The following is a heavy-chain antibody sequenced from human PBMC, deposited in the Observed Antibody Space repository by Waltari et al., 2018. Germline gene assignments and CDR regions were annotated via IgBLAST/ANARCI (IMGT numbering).Heavy chain of an antibody. V-gene: IGHV3-7*03. CDR3: ARDDSTGYYYFDY. Sequence: MSWVHQAPGKGLEWVANIKEDGSEKYYVESVKGRFTISRDNAKNSLYLQMNSLRAEDTAVYYCARDDSTGYYYFDYWGQGTLVTVSS. D-gene: IGHD3-22*01. J-gene: IGHJ4*02. CDR2: IKEDGSEK.